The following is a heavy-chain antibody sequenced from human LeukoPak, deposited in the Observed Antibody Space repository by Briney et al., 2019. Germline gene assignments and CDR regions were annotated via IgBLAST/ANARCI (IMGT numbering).Heavy chain of an antibody. CDR3: AKCRVETYISGWCNWLDP. Sequence: GGSLRLSCAASGFTFNTYAMSWVRQAPGMGLEWVTAIKSDGKTRYADSLKGRFTISRDNSRNTLSLQMNILIAKDTALYYGAKCRVETYISGWCNWLDPWGQGTQVTVSS. D-gene: IGHD6-19*01. CDR2: IKSDGKT. V-gene: IGHV3-23*01. CDR1: GFTFNTYA. J-gene: IGHJ5*02.